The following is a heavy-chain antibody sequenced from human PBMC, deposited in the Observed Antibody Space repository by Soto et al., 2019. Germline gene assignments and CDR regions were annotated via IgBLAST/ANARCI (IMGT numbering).Heavy chain of an antibody. CDR2: IYASGSP. CDR1: CGSVSVYY. Sequence: LETLSLTCTISCGSVSVYYWSWIRQSTGQGLEWIGYIYASGSPYYNPSLRSRVTISADTSKNQISLKLTSPTAADTAVYYCARGVGSSPPQYWGRGTLVTVSS. V-gene: IGHV4-59*02. J-gene: IGHJ4*02. D-gene: IGHD1-26*01. CDR3: ARGVGSSPPQY.